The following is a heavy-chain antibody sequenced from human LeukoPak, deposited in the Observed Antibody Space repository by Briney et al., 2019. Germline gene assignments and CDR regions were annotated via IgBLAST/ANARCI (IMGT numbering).Heavy chain of an antibody. D-gene: IGHD2-2*01. CDR2: INSDGSST. CDR1: GYTFSNYW. J-gene: IGHJ4*02. Sequence: GGSLRLSCAASGYTFSNYWMHWVRQAPGKGLVWVSRINSDGSSTSYADSVKGRFTISRDNAKNTLYLQMNSLRVEDTAVYYCGRDTKYAFDNWGQGTLVTVSS. V-gene: IGHV3-74*01. CDR3: GRDTKYAFDN.